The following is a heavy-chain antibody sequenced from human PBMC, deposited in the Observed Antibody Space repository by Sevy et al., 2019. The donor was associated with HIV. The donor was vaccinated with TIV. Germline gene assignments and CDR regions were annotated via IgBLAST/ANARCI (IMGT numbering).Heavy chain of an antibody. D-gene: IGHD6-13*01. CDR1: GYTFTGYY. CDR2: INPNSGGT. CDR3: AKDRWGIAAAGTGVFDY. Sequence: ASVKVSCKASGYTFTGYYMHWVRQAPGQGLEWMGWINPNSGGTDYAQKFQGRVTMTRDTSISIAYMESGRLRSDDTAAYFCAKDRWGIAAAGTGVFDYWGQGALVTVSS. V-gene: IGHV1-2*02. J-gene: IGHJ4*02.